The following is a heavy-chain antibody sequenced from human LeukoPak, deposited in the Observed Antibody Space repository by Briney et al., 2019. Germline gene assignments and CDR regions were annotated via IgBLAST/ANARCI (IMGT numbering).Heavy chain of an antibody. CDR1: GFTFSSYS. Sequence: GGSLRLSCAASGFTFSSYSMNWVRQAPGKGLEWVSYISSSSSTIYYADSVEGRFTISRDNAKNSLYLQMNSLRAEDTAVYYCARVLGIAAAGTHNWFDPWGQGTLVTVSS. J-gene: IGHJ5*02. D-gene: IGHD6-13*01. V-gene: IGHV3-48*04. CDR2: ISSSSSTI. CDR3: ARVLGIAAAGTHNWFDP.